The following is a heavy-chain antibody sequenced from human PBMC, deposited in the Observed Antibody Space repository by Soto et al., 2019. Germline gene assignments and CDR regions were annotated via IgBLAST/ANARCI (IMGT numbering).Heavy chain of an antibody. J-gene: IGHJ4*02. CDR2: IIPIFGTA. Sequence: ASVKVSCKASGGTFSSYAISWVRQAPGQGLEWMGGIIPIFGTANYAQKFQGRVTITADESTSTAYMELSSLRFEDTAVYYCARDADSSGYYVYWGQGTRVTVSS. D-gene: IGHD3-22*01. V-gene: IGHV1-69*13. CDR3: ARDADSSGYYVY. CDR1: GGTFSSYA.